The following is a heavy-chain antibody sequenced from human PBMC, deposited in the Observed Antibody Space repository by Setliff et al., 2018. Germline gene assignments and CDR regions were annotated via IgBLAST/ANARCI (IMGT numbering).Heavy chain of an antibody. D-gene: IGHD3-16*01. J-gene: IGHJ4*02. V-gene: IGHV4-34*01. CDR1: GGSFSGYY. CDR3: ARLRGAFDY. Sequence: SETLSLTCAVYGGSFSGYYWSWIRQHPGKGLEWIGYIYHSGSTYYNPSLKSRVTISVDTSKNQFSLRLNSATAADTAVYYCARLRGAFDYWGQGTLVTVSS. CDR2: IYHSGST.